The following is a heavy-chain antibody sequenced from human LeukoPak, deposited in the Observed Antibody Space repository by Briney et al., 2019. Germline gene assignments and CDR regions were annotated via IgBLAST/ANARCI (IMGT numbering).Heavy chain of an antibody. D-gene: IGHD2-15*01. J-gene: IGHJ6*03. CDR2: IYYSGST. V-gene: IGHV4-39*01. CDR3: ARQVGCSGGSCQLHYYYMDV. CDR1: GGSISNYY. Sequence: SETLSLTCTVSGGSISNYYWGWIRQPPGKGLEWIGSIYYSGSTYYNPSLKSRVTISVDTSKNQFSLKLSSVTAADTAVYYCARQVGCSGGSCQLHYYYMDVWGKGTTVTVSS.